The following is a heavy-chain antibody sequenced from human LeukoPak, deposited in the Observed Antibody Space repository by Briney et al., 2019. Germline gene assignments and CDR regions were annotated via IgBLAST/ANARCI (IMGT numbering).Heavy chain of an antibody. V-gene: IGHV4-59*01. CDR2: IYYSGST. D-gene: IGHD1-26*01. J-gene: IGHJ6*03. Sequence: SETLSLTCTVSGGSIISYYWSWIRQPPGKGLEWVGYIYYSGSTNYNPSLKSQVTISVDTSKNQFSLKLSSVTAADTAVYYCARGSGMGHYYYYMDVWGKGTTVTISS. CDR3: ARGSGMGHYYYYMDV. CDR1: GGSIISYY.